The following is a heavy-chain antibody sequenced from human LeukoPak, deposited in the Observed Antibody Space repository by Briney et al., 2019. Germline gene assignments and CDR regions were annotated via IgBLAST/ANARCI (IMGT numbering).Heavy chain of an antibody. CDR3: ARGGPAAMGMSNFDY. V-gene: IGHV3-21*01. CDR2: ISSSSSYI. CDR1: GFTFSSYS. Sequence: PGGSLRLSCAASGFTFSSYSMNSVGQAPGKGLEWVSSISSSSSYIYYADSIKGRFTISRDNAKNSLYLQMNSLRAEDTAVYYCARGGPAAMGMSNFDYWGQGTLVTVSS. D-gene: IGHD2-2*01. J-gene: IGHJ4*02.